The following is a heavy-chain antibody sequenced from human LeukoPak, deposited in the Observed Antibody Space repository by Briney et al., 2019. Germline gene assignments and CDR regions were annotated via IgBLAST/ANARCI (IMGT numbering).Heavy chain of an antibody. J-gene: IGHJ3*02. Sequence: SVKVSCKASGGTFSSYAISWVRQAPGQGLELMGGIIPIFGTENYAQKFQGRVTITTDESTSTAYMELSSLRSEDTAVYYCARGRFGGAREHAFDIWGQGTMVTVSS. D-gene: IGHD3-16*01. CDR3: ARGRFGGAREHAFDI. CDR2: IIPIFGTE. CDR1: GGTFSSYA. V-gene: IGHV1-69*05.